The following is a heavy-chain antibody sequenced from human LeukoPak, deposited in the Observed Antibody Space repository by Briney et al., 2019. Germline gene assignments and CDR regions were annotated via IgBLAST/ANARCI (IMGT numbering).Heavy chain of an antibody. J-gene: IGHJ6*03. V-gene: IGHV1-69*06. Sequence: GASVKVSCKASGYTFTSYAMNWVRQAPEQGLEWMGGIIPIFGTANYAQKFQGRVTITADKSTSTAYMELSSLRSEDTAVYYCARGVIPPRPSYYYYYMDVWGKGTTVTVSS. CDR1: GYTFTSYA. CDR3: ARGVIPPRPSYYYYYMDV. D-gene: IGHD2-21*01. CDR2: IIPIFGTA.